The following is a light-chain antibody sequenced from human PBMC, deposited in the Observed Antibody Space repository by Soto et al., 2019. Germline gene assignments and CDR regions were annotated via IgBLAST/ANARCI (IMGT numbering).Light chain of an antibody. J-gene: IGLJ1*01. CDR1: SSDVGGYNY. CDR2: EVS. Sequence: QSALTQPPSASGSPGQSVTISCTGTSSDVGGYNYVSWYQQHPGKVPKLMIYEVSKRPSGVPDRFSGSKSGNTASLTVSGLQAEDEADYYCSSYAGSNNEVFGTGTKVTVL. CDR3: SSYAGSNNEV. V-gene: IGLV2-8*01.